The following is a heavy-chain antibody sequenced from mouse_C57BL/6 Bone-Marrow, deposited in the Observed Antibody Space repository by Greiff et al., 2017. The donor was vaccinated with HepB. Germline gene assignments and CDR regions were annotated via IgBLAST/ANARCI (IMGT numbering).Heavy chain of an antibody. CDR2: IYPGNSDT. D-gene: IGHD2-4*01. CDR1: GYTFTSYW. Sequence: EVQLQQSGTVLARPGASVKMSCKTSGYTFTSYWMHWVKQRPGQGLEWIGAIYPGNSDTSYNQKFKGKAKLTAVTAASTAYMELSSLTNEDSAVYYCTRGGDYDYGYAMDYWGQGTSVTVSS. V-gene: IGHV1-5*01. CDR3: TRGGDYDYGYAMDY. J-gene: IGHJ4*01.